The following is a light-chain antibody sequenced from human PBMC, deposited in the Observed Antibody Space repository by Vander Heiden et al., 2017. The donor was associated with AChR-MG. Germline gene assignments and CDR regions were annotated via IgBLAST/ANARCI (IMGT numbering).Light chain of an antibody. J-gene: IGLJ3*02. CDR3: NSRDSSGNHPSV. CDR1: SPRSYY. CDR2: GKN. Sequence: SSELTQDPAVSVALGQTVRITCQGDSPRSYYASWYQQKPGQAPVLVIYGKNNRPSGIPDRFSGSSSGNTASLTITGAQAEDEADYYCNSRDSSGNHPSVFGGGTKLTVL. V-gene: IGLV3-19*01.